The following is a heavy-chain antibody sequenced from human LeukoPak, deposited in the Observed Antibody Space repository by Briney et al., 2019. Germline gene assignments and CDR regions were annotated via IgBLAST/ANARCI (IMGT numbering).Heavy chain of an antibody. Sequence: GASVKVSCKASGYTFTSYGISWVRQAPGQGLEWMGWISAYNGNTNYAQKLQGRVTMTTDTSTSTAYMELRSLRSDDTAVYYCVRERDGEIGYCSSTSCYRWSSADYWGQGTLVTVSS. CDR2: ISAYNGNT. V-gene: IGHV1-18*01. CDR3: VRERDGEIGYCSSTSCYRWSSADY. D-gene: IGHD2-2*02. CDR1: GYTFTSYG. J-gene: IGHJ4*02.